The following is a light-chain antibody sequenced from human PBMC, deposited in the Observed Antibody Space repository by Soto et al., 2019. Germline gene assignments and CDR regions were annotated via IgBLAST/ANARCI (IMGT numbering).Light chain of an antibody. CDR2: EVS. V-gene: IGLV2-8*01. J-gene: IGLJ2*01. CDR3: SSYAGSNNWVV. Sequence: QSALTQPPSASGSPGQSVTISCTGTSSDVGGYNYVSWYQQHPGKAPKLMIYEVSKRPSGVPDRFSGSKSGNTASLTVSGRQAEDEADYYCSSYAGSNNWVVFGGGTKVTV. CDR1: SSDVGGYNY.